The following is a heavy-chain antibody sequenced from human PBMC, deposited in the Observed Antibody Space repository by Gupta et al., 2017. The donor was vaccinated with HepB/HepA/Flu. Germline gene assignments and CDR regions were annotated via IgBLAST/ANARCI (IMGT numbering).Heavy chain of an antibody. D-gene: IGHD2-8*02. CDR2: IWYDGGKK. V-gene: IGHV3-33*01. Sequence: QVQMVESGGGVVQPGRSLRLSCAVSGFPFSRSAIHWVRQAPGKGLEWVAVIWYDGGKKFYADSVKGRFTISRDDSNEMAYLKMNNLRDEDTAVYFCARTYCTGESCDGPFDHWGQGTLVTVSS. CDR1: GFPFSRSA. J-gene: IGHJ4*02. CDR3: ARTYCTGESCDGPFDH.